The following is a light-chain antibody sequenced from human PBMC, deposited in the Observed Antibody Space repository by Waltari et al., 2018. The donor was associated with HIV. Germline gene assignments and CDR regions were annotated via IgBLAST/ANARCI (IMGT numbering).Light chain of an antibody. CDR2: GAS. CDR3: QQYNNWPYT. Sequence: ESVLTHSPTTLSVSPGDRATLSCRASQSVDSDLAWYQQKPGQPPRLLISGASTRATGIPARFSGSGSGIEFTLTINSLQSEDFAIYYCQQYNNWPYTFGQGTRLDIK. CDR1: QSVDSD. V-gene: IGKV3-15*01. J-gene: IGKJ2*01.